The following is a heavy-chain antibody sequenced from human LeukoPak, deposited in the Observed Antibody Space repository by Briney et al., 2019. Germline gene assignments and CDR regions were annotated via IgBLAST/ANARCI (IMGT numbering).Heavy chain of an antibody. CDR3: AVGGPIVVVPAAPGD. J-gene: IGHJ4*02. Sequence: ASVKVSCKASGYTLTSYAMNWVRQAPGQGLEWMGWINPNSGGTNYAQKFQGRVTMTRDTSISTAYMELSRLRSDDTAVYYCAVGGPIVVVPAAPGDWGQGTLVTVSS. CDR1: GYTLTSYA. CDR2: INPNSGGT. D-gene: IGHD2-2*01. V-gene: IGHV1-2*02.